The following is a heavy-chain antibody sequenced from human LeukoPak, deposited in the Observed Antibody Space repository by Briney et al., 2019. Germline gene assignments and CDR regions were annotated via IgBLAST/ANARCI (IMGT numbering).Heavy chain of an antibody. Sequence: GGSLRLSCAASGFTFSSYSMNRVRQAPGKGLEWVSSISSSSSYIYYADSVKGRFTISRDNAKNSLYLQMNSLRAEDTAVYYCARDRLFQPLALDYWGQGTLVTVSS. CDR1: GFTFSSYS. CDR3: ARDRLFQPLALDY. J-gene: IGHJ4*02. V-gene: IGHV3-21*01. D-gene: IGHD2-2*01. CDR2: ISSSSSYI.